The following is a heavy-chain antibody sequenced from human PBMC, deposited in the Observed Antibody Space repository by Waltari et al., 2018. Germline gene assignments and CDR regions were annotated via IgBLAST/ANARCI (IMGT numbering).Heavy chain of an antibody. CDR3: AKTSAGSGSYWEGAFDI. V-gene: IGHV3-23*01. J-gene: IGHJ3*02. D-gene: IGHD3-10*01. Sequence: EVQLLESGGGLVQPGGSLRLSCAASGFTFSSYAMSWVRQAPGKGLEWVSAIGGSGGSTYYADSVKGRFTISRDNSKNTLYLQMNSLRAEDTAVYYCAKTSAGSGSYWEGAFDIWGQGTMVTVSS. CDR2: IGGSGGST. CDR1: GFTFSSYA.